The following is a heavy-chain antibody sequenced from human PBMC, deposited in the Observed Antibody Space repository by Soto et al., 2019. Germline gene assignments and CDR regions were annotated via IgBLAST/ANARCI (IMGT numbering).Heavy chain of an antibody. V-gene: IGHV3-23*01. Sequence: EMQLLESGGDLVQPGGSLRLSCATSGFTFSDNAMHWVRQAPGEGLEWVSGIRGDLVTTPYADSVKGRFTISRDNSKNTLYRQMNSLRAEDTAIYYCVKEGKMGVEGFDFWGQGTLVTVSS. CDR1: GFTFSDNA. J-gene: IGHJ4*02. D-gene: IGHD1-26*01. CDR2: IRGDLVTT. CDR3: VKEGKMGVEGFDF.